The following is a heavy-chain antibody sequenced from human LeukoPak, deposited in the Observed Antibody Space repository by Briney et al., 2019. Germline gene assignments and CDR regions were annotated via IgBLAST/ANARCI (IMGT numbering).Heavy chain of an antibody. J-gene: IGHJ5*02. CDR3: ARLSATTAP. D-gene: IGHD1-1*01. CDR1: GFTFDDYA. CDR2: ISWNSGSI. Sequence: PGGSLRLSCAASGFTFDDYAMHWVRQAPGKGLEWVSGISWNSGSIGYADSVKGRFTISRDNAKNSLYLQMNSLRAEDTAVYYCARLSATTAPWGQGTLVTVSS. V-gene: IGHV3-9*01.